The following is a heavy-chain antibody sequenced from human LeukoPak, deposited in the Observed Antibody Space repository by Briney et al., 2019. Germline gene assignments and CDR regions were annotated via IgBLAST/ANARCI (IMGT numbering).Heavy chain of an antibody. J-gene: IGHJ4*02. CDR2: IKQDGSEK. Sequence: GGSLRLSCAASGFTFSSYWMSWVRQAPGKGLEWVANIKQDGSEKYYVDSVKGRFTISRDNSKNTLYLQMNSLRAEDTAVYYCARDPPPDYYDSSGYYVWGQGTLVTVSS. CDR1: GFTFSSYW. D-gene: IGHD3-22*01. V-gene: IGHV3-7*03. CDR3: ARDPPPDYYDSSGYYV.